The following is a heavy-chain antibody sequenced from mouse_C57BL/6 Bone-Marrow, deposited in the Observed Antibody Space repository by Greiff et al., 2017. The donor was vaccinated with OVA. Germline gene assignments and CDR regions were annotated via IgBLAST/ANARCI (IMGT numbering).Heavy chain of an antibody. J-gene: IGHJ3*01. CDR2: INPNNGGT. V-gene: IGHV1-18*01. D-gene: IGHD2-4*01. CDR1: GYTFTDYY. Sequence: EVQLQQSGPELVKPGASVKISCKASGYTFTDYYMDWVKQSHGKSLAWIGDINPNNGGTIYNQKFKGKATLTVDKSSSTAYMELRSLTSEDTAVYYCARLSYDYGWFAYWGQGTLVTVSA. CDR3: ARLSYDYGWFAY.